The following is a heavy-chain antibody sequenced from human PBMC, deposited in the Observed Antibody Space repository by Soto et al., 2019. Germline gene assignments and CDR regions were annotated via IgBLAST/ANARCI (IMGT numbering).Heavy chain of an antibody. Sequence: QVQLVQSGAEVKKPGSSVKVSCKASGGTFSSYAINWVRQAPGQGLEWMGGIIPSFGTANYAQRFQGRVTIAADESTSTAYMELSSLRSEDTAVYYCATRSGNRRGPDAFDIWGQGTMVTVSS. CDR1: GGTFSSYA. CDR2: IIPSFGTA. J-gene: IGHJ3*02. V-gene: IGHV1-69*01. D-gene: IGHD3-3*01. CDR3: ATRSGNRRGPDAFDI.